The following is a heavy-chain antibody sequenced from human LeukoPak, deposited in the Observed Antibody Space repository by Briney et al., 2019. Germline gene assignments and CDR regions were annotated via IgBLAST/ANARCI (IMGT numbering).Heavy chain of an antibody. V-gene: IGHV4-34*01. CDR1: GGSFSGYY. J-gene: IGHJ4*02. CDR3: ARGSTVDY. D-gene: IGHD4-17*01. CDR2: INHSGST. Sequence: PSETLSLTCAVYGGSFSGYYWSWIRQPPGKGLEWIGEINHSGSTNYNPSLKSRVTISVDTSKNQFSLKLSSVTAADTAVYHCARGSTVDYWGQGTLVTVSS.